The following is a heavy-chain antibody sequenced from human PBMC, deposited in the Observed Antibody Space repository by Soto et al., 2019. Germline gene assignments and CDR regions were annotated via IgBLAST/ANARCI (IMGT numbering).Heavy chain of an antibody. CDR2: IIPIIGIA. V-gene: IGHV1-69*02. CDR1: GGTFSSYS. CDR3: XRXXXDAYSPYYFDY. D-gene: IGHD2-15*01. J-gene: IGHJ4*02. Sequence: QVQLVQSGAEVKKPGSSVKVSCKASGGTFSSYSISWVRXAPGXGXXWMGRIIPIIGIANYAQKFQGRVTIPADKXXXXXXXXXXXXXXXXXXXXXXXRXXXDAYSPYYFDYWGQGTLVTVSS.